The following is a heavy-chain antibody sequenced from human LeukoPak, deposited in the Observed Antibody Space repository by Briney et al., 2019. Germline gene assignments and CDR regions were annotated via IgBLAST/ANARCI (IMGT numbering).Heavy chain of an antibody. CDR3: AKAPDIVVVHNWFGP. D-gene: IGHD2-2*01. CDR1: GFTFSSYW. Sequence: GGSLRLSCAASGFTFSSYWMSWVRQAPGKGLEWVANIKQDGSEKYYVDSVKGRFTISRDNAKNSLYLQMNSLRAEDTAVYYCAKAPDIVVVHNWFGPWGQGTLVTVSS. J-gene: IGHJ5*02. CDR2: IKQDGSEK. V-gene: IGHV3-7*03.